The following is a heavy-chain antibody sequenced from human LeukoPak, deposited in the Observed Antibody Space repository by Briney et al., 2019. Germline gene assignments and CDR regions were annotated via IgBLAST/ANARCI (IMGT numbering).Heavy chain of an antibody. CDR3: ATTVTTSYYYGMDV. V-gene: IGHV1-18*01. CDR1: GYTFTSYG. J-gene: IGHJ6*02. D-gene: IGHD4-17*01. CDR2: ISAYNGNT. Sequence: ASVKVSCKASGYTFTSYGISWVRQAPGQGLEWMGWISAYNGNTNYAQKLQGRVTMTTDTSTSTAYMELRSLRSDDTAVYYCATTVTTSYYYGMDVWGQGALVTVSS.